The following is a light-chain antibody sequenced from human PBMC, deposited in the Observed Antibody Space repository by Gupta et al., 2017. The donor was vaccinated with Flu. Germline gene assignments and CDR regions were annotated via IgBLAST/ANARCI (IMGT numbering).Light chain of an antibody. Sequence: DIVMTQSPDSLAVALGERVTINCRSSQSVLYSSNNKNYLAWYQQRPGQPPKLLIYWASTRESGVSDRFSDSGYGTDFTLTISSRQAEDVAVYYCQEYDSTPPYSFGQGTKLEIK. V-gene: IGKV4-1*01. J-gene: IGKJ2*03. CDR1: QSVLYSSNNKNY. CDR2: WAS. CDR3: QEYDSTPPYS.